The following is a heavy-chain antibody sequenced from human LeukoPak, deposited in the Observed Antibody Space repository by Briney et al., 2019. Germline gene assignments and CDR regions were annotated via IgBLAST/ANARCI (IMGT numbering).Heavy chain of an antibody. V-gene: IGHV1-69*06. J-gene: IGHJ4*02. D-gene: IGHD3-10*01. Sequence: GASVKVSCKASGGTFSSYAISWVRQAPGQGLEWMGGIIPIFGTANYAQKFQGRVTITADKSTSTAYMELSRLRSDDTAVYYCARGALLWFGELLQDPYWGQGTLVTVSS. CDR3: ARGALLWFGELLQDPY. CDR1: GGTFSSYA. CDR2: IIPIFGTA.